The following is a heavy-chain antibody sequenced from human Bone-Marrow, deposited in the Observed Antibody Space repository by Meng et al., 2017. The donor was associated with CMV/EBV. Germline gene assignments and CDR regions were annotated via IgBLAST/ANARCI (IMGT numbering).Heavy chain of an antibody. Sequence: GESLKISCAASGFTFSSYWMSWVRQAPGKGLEWVANIKQDGSEKYYVDSVKGRFTISRDNAKNTLYLQMNSLRAEDTAVYYCARGKFQSVGIVYSYFDPWGQGALVTVSS. CDR2: IKQDGSEK. CDR1: GFTFSSYW. CDR3: ARGKFQSVGIVYSYFDP. J-gene: IGHJ5*02. V-gene: IGHV3-7*01. D-gene: IGHD5-18*01.